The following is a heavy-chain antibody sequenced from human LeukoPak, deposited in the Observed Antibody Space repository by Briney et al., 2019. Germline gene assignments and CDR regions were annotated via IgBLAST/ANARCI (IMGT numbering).Heavy chain of an antibody. CDR1: GGSISSYY. D-gene: IGHD3-10*01. J-gene: IGHJ5*02. Sequence: SETLTLTCTVSGGSISSYYWSWIRQPPGKGLEWIGYIYYSGSTNYNPSLKSRVTISVDTSNNQFSLKLSSVTAADTAVYYCARATRSWFDPWGQGTLVTVSS. CDR3: ARATRSWFDP. CDR2: IYYSGST. V-gene: IGHV4-59*01.